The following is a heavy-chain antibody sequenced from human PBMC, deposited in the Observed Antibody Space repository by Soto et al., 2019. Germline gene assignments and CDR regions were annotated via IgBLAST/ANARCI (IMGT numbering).Heavy chain of an antibody. D-gene: IGHD4-17*01. Sequence: GASVKVSCKASGYTFTSYGISWVRQAPGQGLEWMGWISAYNGNTNYAQKLQGRVTMTTDTSTSTAYMELRSLRSDDTAVYYCASDSEGTVTNVYYYYYGMDVWGQGTTVTVYS. CDR1: GYTFTSYG. CDR2: ISAYNGNT. V-gene: IGHV1-18*01. J-gene: IGHJ6*02. CDR3: ASDSEGTVTNVYYYYYGMDV.